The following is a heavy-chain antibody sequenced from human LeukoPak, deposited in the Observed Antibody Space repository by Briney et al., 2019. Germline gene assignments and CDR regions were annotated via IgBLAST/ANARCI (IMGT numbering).Heavy chain of an antibody. CDR3: AKIWLGRAVITDRFDL. CDR2: IRYDGSKK. J-gene: IGHJ4*02. Sequence: GGSLRLSCEASGFSFSNYGMHWVRQAPGKGLEWVAFIRYDGSKKFIADSVKGRCSISRDNSKNTLYLQMNSLRPEDTAVYYCAKIWLGRAVITDRFDLWGQGSLVTVSS. V-gene: IGHV3-30*02. D-gene: IGHD3-10*01. CDR1: GFSFSNYG.